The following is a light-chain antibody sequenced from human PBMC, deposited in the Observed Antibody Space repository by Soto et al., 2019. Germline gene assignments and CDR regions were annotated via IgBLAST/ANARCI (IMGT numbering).Light chain of an antibody. CDR3: QQYNNWPWT. CDR1: QSVSSN. J-gene: IGKJ1*01. V-gene: IGKV3-15*01. Sequence: EIVMTQSPATLSVSPGERATLSCRAGQSVSSNLAWYQQKPGQAPRLLIYGASTRATGIPARFSGSGSGTEFTLTISSLQSEDFAVYYCQQYNNWPWTFGQGTKVEI. CDR2: GAS.